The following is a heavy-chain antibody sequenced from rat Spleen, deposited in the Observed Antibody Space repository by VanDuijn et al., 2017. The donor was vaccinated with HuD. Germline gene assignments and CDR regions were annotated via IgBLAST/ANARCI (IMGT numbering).Heavy chain of an antibody. V-gene: IGHV5-20*01. D-gene: IGHD4-3*01. CDR1: GFTFSDYY. Sequence: EVQLVESDGGLVQPGRSLKLSCAASGFTFSDYYMVWVRQAPKKGLEWVASISYEGSGTYYRDSVKGRFTISRDNAKSTLYLQMDSLRSEDTATYYCTTPPNSGWDYWGQGVMVTVSS. J-gene: IGHJ2*01. CDR3: TTPPNSGWDY. CDR2: ISYEGSGT.